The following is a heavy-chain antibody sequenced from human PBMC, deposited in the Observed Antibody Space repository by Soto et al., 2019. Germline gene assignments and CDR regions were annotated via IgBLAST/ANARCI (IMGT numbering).Heavy chain of an antibody. CDR1: GGSISSGDYY. CDR2: IYYSGST. D-gene: IGHD2-2*01. Sequence: QVQLQESGPGLVKPSQTLSLTCTVSGGSISSGDYYWSWIRQPPGKGLEWIGYIYYSGSTYYNPSLKSRVTTSVDTSKNQFSLKLTSVTAADTAVYYCARERTDGTRLAPWGQGTLVTVSS. J-gene: IGHJ5*02. V-gene: IGHV4-30-4*01. CDR3: ARERTDGTRLAP.